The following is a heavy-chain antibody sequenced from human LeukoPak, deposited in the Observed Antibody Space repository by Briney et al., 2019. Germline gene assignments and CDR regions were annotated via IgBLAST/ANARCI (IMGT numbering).Heavy chain of an antibody. J-gene: IGHJ6*02. Sequence: SETLSLTCTVSGGSISSYYWSWIRQPPGKGLEWIGYIYYSGSTKYNPSLKSRVTISVDTSKNQFSLKLSSVTAADTAVYYCASTFCGGDCYSYSYYSMDVWGQGTTVTVSS. CDR3: ASTFCGGDCYSYSYYSMDV. D-gene: IGHD2-21*02. CDR1: GGSISSYY. V-gene: IGHV4-59*01. CDR2: IYYSGST.